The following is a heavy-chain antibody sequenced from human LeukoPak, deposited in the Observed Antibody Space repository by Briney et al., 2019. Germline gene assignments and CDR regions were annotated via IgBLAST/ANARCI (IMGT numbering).Heavy chain of an antibody. CDR3: ARGLVHYYDSSGYYYYFDY. CDR2: INPSGGST. Sequence: ASVKVSCKASGYTFTSYYMHWVQQAPGQGLEWMGIINPSGGSTSYAQKFQGRVTMTRDTSTSTVYMELSSLRSEDTAVYYCARGLVHYYDSSGYYYYFDYGGQGTLVSVST. J-gene: IGHJ4*02. V-gene: IGHV1-46*01. D-gene: IGHD3-22*01. CDR1: GYTFTSYY.